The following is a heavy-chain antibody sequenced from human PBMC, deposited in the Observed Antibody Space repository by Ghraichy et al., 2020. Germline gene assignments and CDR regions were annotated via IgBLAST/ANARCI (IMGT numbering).Heavy chain of an antibody. CDR2: VYYTGNT. CDR1: TGSVRSSTNY. Sequence: SETLSLTCAVSTGSVRSSTNYWGWIRQPPGKGLEWIGSVYYTGNTYYNPSLKSRVSISVDTSKNQFSLHLSSMTAADTAVYYCARHLTQAGYCSGGSCYSAWYFDLWGRGTLVTVSS. V-gene: IGHV4-39*01. J-gene: IGHJ2*01. D-gene: IGHD2-15*01. CDR3: ARHLTQAGYCSGGSCYSAWYFDL.